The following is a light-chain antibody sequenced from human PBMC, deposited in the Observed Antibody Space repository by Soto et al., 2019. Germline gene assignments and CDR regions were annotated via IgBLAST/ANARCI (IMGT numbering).Light chain of an antibody. Sequence: EIVMTQSPATLSVSPGERATLSCRASQSVGSRLAWYQQKPGQAPRLLIYGASTRATSIPARFSGSGSGTEFTLTISSLQSEDFATYYCQQSYSTPLTFGGGTKVEIK. CDR1: QSVGSR. V-gene: IGKV3-15*01. J-gene: IGKJ4*01. CDR2: GAS. CDR3: QQSYSTPLT.